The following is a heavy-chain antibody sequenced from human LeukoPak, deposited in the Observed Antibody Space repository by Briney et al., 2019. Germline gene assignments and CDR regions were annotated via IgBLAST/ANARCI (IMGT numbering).Heavy chain of an antibody. CDR3: AKDLGLRGSPGPFEI. D-gene: IGHD1-26*01. V-gene: IGHV3-23*01. J-gene: IGHJ3*02. Sequence: GGSLRLSCAASGFTFSSYAMSWVRQAPGKGLEWVSAISGSGGSTYYADSVKGRFTISRDNFKNTLYLQMNSLRADDTAVYYCAKDLGLRGSPGPFEIWGQGTMVTVSS. CDR1: GFTFSSYA. CDR2: ISGSGGST.